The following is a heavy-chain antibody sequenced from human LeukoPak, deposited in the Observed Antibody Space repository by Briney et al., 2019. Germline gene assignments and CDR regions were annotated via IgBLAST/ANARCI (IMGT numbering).Heavy chain of an antibody. CDR2: ISSSSSTI. J-gene: IGHJ4*02. V-gene: IGHV3-48*04. CDR1: GFTFSSYS. D-gene: IGHD3-16*01. Sequence: PGGSLRLSCAASGFTFSSYSMNWVRQAPGKGLEWVSYISSSSSTIYYADSVKGRFTISRDNAKNSLYLQMNSLRAEDTAVYYCARDAGGSHSDYWGQGTLVTVSS. CDR3: ARDAGGSHSDY.